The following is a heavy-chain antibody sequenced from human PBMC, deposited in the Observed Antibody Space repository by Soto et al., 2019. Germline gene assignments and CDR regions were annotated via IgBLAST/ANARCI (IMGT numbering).Heavy chain of an antibody. J-gene: IGHJ6*02. CDR3: AKEGSLDYCSSTSCPLDV. V-gene: IGHV3-30*18. D-gene: IGHD2-2*01. CDR2: ISYDGSNK. Sequence: GGSLRLSCAASGFTFRSYGMHWVRQAPGKGLEWVAVISYDGSNKYYADSVKGRFTISRDNSKNTLYLQMNSLRAEDTAVYYCAKEGSLDYCSSTSCPLDVWGQGTTVTVSS. CDR1: GFTFRSYG.